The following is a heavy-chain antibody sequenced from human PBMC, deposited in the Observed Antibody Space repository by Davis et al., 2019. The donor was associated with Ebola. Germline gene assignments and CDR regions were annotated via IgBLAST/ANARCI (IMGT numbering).Heavy chain of an antibody. V-gene: IGHV4-59*01. J-gene: IGHJ6*02. CDR1: GGSISSYY. D-gene: IGHD1-26*01. CDR2: IYYSGST. CDR3: ARHVGFTGGMDV. Sequence: SETLSLTCAVSGGSISSYYWSWIRQPPGKGLEWIGYIYYSGSTNYNPSLKSRVTISVDTSKNQFSLKLSSVTAADTAVYYCARHVGFTGGMDVWDQGTTVTVSS.